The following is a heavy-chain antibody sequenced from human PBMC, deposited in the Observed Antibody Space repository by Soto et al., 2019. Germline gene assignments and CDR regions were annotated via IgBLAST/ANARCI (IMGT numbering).Heavy chain of an antibody. CDR2: KYPNTGNS. V-gene: IGHV1-8*01. J-gene: IGHJ4*02. Sequence: GASVKVSCKASGYTFTSYDIYWVRQAPGQGLECMGRKYPNTGNSGYAQKFRGGVTMTSDTSISTAHMELSSLRSEDTAVYYCARRAETNGWNGFGADKYYFDFWGQGTLVTVSS. CDR3: ARRAETNGWNGFGADKYYFDF. D-gene: IGHD1-1*01. CDR1: GYTFTSYD.